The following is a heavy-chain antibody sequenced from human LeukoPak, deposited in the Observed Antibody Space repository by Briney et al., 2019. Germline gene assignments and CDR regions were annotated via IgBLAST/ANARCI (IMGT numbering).Heavy chain of an antibody. J-gene: IGHJ4*02. Sequence: GESLRLSCVGSGFTFSNYAMNWVRPAPGKGLEWVSSITKSSAYIYYADSVKGRFTISRDNAKNSLHLHMNSLRADDTAVYYCSRNDDPTFDLWGQGTLVAVSS. CDR1: GFTFSNYA. CDR2: ITKSSAYI. CDR3: SRNDDPTFDL. V-gene: IGHV3-21*01. D-gene: IGHD1-1*01.